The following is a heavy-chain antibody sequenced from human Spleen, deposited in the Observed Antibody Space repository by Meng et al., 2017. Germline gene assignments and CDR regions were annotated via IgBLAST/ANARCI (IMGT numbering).Heavy chain of an antibody. Sequence: GESLKISCAASGFTFDDYGMSWVRQAPGKGLEWVSGINWNGGSTGYADSVKGRFTISRDNAKNSLYLQMNSLRDEDTALYYCARNLLSGDTTDYWGQGTLVTVSS. CDR3: ARNLLSGDTTDY. CDR2: INWNGGST. J-gene: IGHJ4*02. CDR1: GFTFDDYG. D-gene: IGHD3-3*01. V-gene: IGHV3-20*04.